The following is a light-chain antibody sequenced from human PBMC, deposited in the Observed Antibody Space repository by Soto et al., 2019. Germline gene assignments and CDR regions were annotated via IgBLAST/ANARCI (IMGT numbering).Light chain of an antibody. V-gene: IGKV3-20*01. J-gene: IGKJ2*01. CDR2: GAS. CDR3: QQYDSSPRT. CDR1: QSLSSSK. Sequence: EVVLTQAPGTLSLSPGERATLPCRASQSLSSSKLVWYPQKPGQAPRLPIYGASRRATGIHDRFIGSGSGTDFTLTISRLEPADFAVSYCQQYDSSPRTFRQPTKLEIK.